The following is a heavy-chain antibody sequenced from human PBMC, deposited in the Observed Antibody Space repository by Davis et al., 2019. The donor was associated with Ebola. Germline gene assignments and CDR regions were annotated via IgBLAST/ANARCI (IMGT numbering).Heavy chain of an antibody. Sequence: PSETLSLTCAVYAGSFSGYYWTWIRQPPGKGLEWIGEISHSGSTNYNPSLKSRVTISIDTSKNHFSLKLSSVTAADTAVYYCARGPPLGSGGGIDWGQGTLVTVSS. V-gene: IGHV4-34*01. CDR1: AGSFSGYY. CDR2: ISHSGST. J-gene: IGHJ4*02. CDR3: ARGPPLGSGGGID. D-gene: IGHD3-10*01.